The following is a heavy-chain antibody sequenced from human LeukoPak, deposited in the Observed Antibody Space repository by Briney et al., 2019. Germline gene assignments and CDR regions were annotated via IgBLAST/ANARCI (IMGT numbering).Heavy chain of an antibody. D-gene: IGHD1-26*01. CDR3: AVIVGATTYFDY. V-gene: IGHV1-46*01. J-gene: IGHJ4*02. CDR1: GYTFTSFY. Sequence: ASVKVSCKASGYTFTSFYMQWVRQAPGQGLEWMGIINPSGGSTNYAQKFQGRVTMTRDTSISTAYMELSRLRSDDTAVYYCAVIVGATTYFDYWGQGTLVTVSS. CDR2: INPSGGST.